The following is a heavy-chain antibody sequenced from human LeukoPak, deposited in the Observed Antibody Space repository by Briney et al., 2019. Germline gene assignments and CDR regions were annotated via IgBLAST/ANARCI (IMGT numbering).Heavy chain of an antibody. CDR3: ARDKLGDYFDY. V-gene: IGHV4-39*02. CDR1: GGSISSSSYY. D-gene: IGHD7-27*01. J-gene: IGHJ4*02. CDR2: VFYSGST. Sequence: PSETLSLTCTVSGGSISSSSYYWAWICQPPGKGLEWIGSVFYSGSTYYNPSLKSRVTISVDTSKNQFSLKLSSVTAADTAVYYCARDKLGDYFDYWGQGTLVTVSS.